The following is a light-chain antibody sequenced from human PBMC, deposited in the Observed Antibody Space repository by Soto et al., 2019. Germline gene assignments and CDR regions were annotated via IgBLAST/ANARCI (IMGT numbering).Light chain of an antibody. Sequence: DIQMTQSPTTLSASVGDRVTITWRASQSISSWLAWYQQKPGKAPKLLIYAASTLQSGVPSRFSGSGSGTDFTLTISSLQPEDFATYYCLQDNSYPLTFGGGTKVDI. V-gene: IGKV1-5*01. CDR1: QSISSW. CDR2: AAS. CDR3: LQDNSYPLT. J-gene: IGKJ4*01.